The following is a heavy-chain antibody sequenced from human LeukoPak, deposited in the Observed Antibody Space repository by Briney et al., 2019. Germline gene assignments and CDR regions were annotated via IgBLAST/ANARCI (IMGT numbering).Heavy chain of an antibody. D-gene: IGHD3-3*01. J-gene: IGHJ4*02. CDR1: GGSISSGDYY. Sequence: PSETLSLTCTVSGGSISSGDYYWSWIRQPPGKGLEWIGYIYYSGSTYYNPSLKSRVTISVDTSKNQFSLKLSSVTAADTAVYYCARAKEVYPTILGVGPPDYWGQGTLVTVSS. CDR2: IYYSGST. V-gene: IGHV4-30-4*02. CDR3: ARAKEVYPTILGVGPPDY.